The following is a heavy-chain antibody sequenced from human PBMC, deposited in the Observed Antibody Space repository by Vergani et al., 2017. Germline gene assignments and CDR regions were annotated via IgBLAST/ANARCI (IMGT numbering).Heavy chain of an antibody. J-gene: IGHJ6*03. CDR1: GFTFSDYY. Sequence: QVQLVESGGGLVKPGGPLRLSCAASGFTFSDYYMSWIRQAPGKGLEWVSYISSSGSTIYYADSVKGRFTISRANAKNSLYLQMNSLRAEDTAVYYCAWGYYDFWSRYSSYYYMDVWGKGSTVTVYS. CDR2: ISSSGSTI. CDR3: AWGYYDFWSRYSSYYYMDV. D-gene: IGHD3-3*01. V-gene: IGHV3-11*01.